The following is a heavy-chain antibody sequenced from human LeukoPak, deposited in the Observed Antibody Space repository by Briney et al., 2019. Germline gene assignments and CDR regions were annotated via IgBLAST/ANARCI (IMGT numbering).Heavy chain of an antibody. D-gene: IGHD2-2*01. J-gene: IGHJ4*02. CDR3: AKSPPCSSTSCSDY. Sequence: PGGSLRLSRAASGFTFSSYAMSWVRQAPGKGLEWVSAISGSGGSTYYADSVKGRFTISRDNSKNTLYLQMNSLRAEDTAVYYCAKSPPCSSTSCSDYWGQGTLVTVSS. CDR2: ISGSGGST. V-gene: IGHV3-23*01. CDR1: GFTFSSYA.